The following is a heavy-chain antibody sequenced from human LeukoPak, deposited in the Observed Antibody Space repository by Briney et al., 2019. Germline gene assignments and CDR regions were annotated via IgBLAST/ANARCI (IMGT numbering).Heavy chain of an antibody. J-gene: IGHJ4*02. V-gene: IGHV1-2*02. CDR3: ARAYGSGSSYHPDY. CDR1: GYSFTAYY. Sequence: ASVTVSFKGSGYSFTAYYIHWVRQAPGQGGGDVGWINPNSGGTNSSQRFQDSVTLTRDTSISTAFMELTSLTSDDTAVYYCARAYGSGSSYHPDYWGQGTLVTVSS. CDR2: INPNSGGT. D-gene: IGHD3-10*01.